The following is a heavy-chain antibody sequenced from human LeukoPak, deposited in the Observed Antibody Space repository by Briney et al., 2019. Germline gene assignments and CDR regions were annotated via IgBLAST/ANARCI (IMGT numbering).Heavy chain of an antibody. CDR3: ARESGSYHTTGYYFDY. D-gene: IGHD1-26*01. J-gene: IGHJ4*02. Sequence: PGGSLRLSCAASGFTFSSFAMSWVRQAPGKGLEWVSGISGSGGNTYYADSVKGRFSISRDNSKNTLYLQMNSLRAEDTAVYYCARESGSYHTTGYYFDYWGQGTLVTVSS. V-gene: IGHV3-23*01. CDR1: GFTFSSFA. CDR2: ISGSGGNT.